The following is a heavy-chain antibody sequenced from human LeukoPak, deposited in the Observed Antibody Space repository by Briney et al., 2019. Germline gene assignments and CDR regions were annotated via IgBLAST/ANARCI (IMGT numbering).Heavy chain of an antibody. D-gene: IGHD5-24*01. Sequence: ASVRVSCKASGYTFTSYGISWVRQAPGQGLEWMGWISAYNGNTNYAQKLQGRVTMTTDTSTSTAYMELRSLRSDDTAVYYCARDLSRDGYNGAFDIWGQGTMVTVSS. CDR1: GYTFTSYG. CDR2: ISAYNGNT. CDR3: ARDLSRDGYNGAFDI. V-gene: IGHV1-18*01. J-gene: IGHJ3*02.